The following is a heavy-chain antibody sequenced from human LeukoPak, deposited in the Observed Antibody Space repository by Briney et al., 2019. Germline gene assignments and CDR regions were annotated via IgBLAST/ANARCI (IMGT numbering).Heavy chain of an antibody. CDR3: ARSPTYYCSSTSCYDYDYYYMDV. CDR2: IYTSGST. V-gene: IGHV4-61*02. D-gene: IGHD2-2*01. CDR1: GGSISSGSYY. Sequence: PSETLSLTCTVSGGSISSGSYYWSWIRQPAGKGLEWIGRIYTSGSTNYNPSLKSRVTISVDTSKNQFSLKLSSVTAADTAVYYCARSPTYYCSSTSCYDYDYYYMDVWGKGTTVTVSS. J-gene: IGHJ6*03.